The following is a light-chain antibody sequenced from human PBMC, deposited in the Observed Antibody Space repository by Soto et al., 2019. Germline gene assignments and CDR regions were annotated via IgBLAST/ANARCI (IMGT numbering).Light chain of an antibody. CDR3: QQHDNFPIT. Sequence: DLQMTQSPSSLSASVGDRVTITCQASQDISNSLNWYQQKSGKAPKLLIYGASSLKTGVPSRFSGSGSGTDFTFTISSLQPEDIATYYCQQHDNFPITFGQGTRLEIK. CDR1: QDISNS. J-gene: IGKJ5*01. V-gene: IGKV1-33*01. CDR2: GAS.